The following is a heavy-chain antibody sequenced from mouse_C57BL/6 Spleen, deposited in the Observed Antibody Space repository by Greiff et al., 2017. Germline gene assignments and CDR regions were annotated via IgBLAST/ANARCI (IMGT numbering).Heavy chain of an antibody. J-gene: IGHJ1*03. Sequence: QVQLQQSGAELVKPGASVKISCKASGYAFSSYWMNWVKQRPGKGLEWIGQIYPGYGDTNYNGKFKGKATLTADKSSSTAYMQLSSLTSEDSAVYFCARSGSNYWYFDVWGTGTTVTVSS. CDR2: IYPGYGDT. V-gene: IGHV1-80*01. CDR3: ARSGSNYWYFDV. CDR1: GYAFSSYW. D-gene: IGHD2-5*01.